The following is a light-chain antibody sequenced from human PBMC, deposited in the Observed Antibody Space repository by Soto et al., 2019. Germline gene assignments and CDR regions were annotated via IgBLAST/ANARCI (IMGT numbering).Light chain of an antibody. CDR2: AAS. CDR3: LQVKSFPRT. CDR1: QDINNR. V-gene: IGKV1-12*01. Sequence: DIQMTKSPSSVSASVGDRVTITCRASQDINNRLAWFQQRPGRAPKYLIQAASILQSGFPSRFSGSGSGTDFTLTINSLQPEDLATYYCLQVKSFPRTFGQGTKVDNK. J-gene: IGKJ1*01.